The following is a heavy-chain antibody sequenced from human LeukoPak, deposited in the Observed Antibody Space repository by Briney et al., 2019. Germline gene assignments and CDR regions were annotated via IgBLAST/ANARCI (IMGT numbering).Heavy chain of an antibody. D-gene: IGHD3-9*01. CDR2: MYTSGST. J-gene: IGHJ3*02. V-gene: IGHV4-61*02. CDR1: GGSISSGSYY. CDR3: ARGGVLRYFDWLSGDAFDI. Sequence: PSETLSLTCTVSGGSISSGSYYWSWIRQPAGKGLEWIGRMYTSGSTNYNPSLKSRVTISVDTSKNQFSLKLSSVTAADTAVYYCARGGVLRYFDWLSGDAFDIWGQGTMVTVSS.